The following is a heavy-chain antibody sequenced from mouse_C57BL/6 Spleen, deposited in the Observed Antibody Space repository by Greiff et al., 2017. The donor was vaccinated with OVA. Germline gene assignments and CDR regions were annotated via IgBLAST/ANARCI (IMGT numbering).Heavy chain of an antibody. CDR1: GYAFTNYL. V-gene: IGHV1-54*01. CDR2: INPGSGGT. CDR3: ARSDEFAY. J-gene: IGHJ3*01. Sequence: LVESGAELVRPGTSVKVSCKASGYAFTNYLIEWVKQRPGQGLEWIGVINPGSGGTNYNEKFKGKATLTADKSSSTAYMQLSSLTSEDSAVYFCARSDEFAYWGQGTLVTVSA.